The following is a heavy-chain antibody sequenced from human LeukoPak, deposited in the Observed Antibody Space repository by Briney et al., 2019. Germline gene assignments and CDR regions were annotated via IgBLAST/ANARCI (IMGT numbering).Heavy chain of an antibody. CDR3: ARDPYHAGGYGAFDI. CDR2: IKQDGSKK. J-gene: IGHJ3*02. CDR1: GFTFNTYY. D-gene: IGHD3-16*01. Sequence: GSLSLPCAASGFTFNTYYMAWVRQAPGKGLEWVANIKQDGSKKIYVDSVKDRFTISRDNAENSLYLQMNSLRAEDTAVYYCARDPYHAGGYGAFDIWGQGTMVTVSS. V-gene: IGHV3-7*01.